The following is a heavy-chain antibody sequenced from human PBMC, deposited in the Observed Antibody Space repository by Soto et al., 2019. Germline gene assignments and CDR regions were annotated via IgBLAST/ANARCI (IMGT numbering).Heavy chain of an antibody. CDR3: AKSEADYDFWSGYYDYYYYGMDV. D-gene: IGHD3-3*01. V-gene: IGHV3-23*01. J-gene: IGHJ6*02. Sequence: EVQLLESGGGLVQPGGSLRLSCAASGFTFSSYAMSWVRQAPGKGLEWVSAISGSGGSTYYADSVKGRFTISRDNSTNTLYLQMNSLRAEDTAVYYCAKSEADYDFWSGYYDYYYYGMDVWGQGTTVTVSS. CDR2: ISGSGGST. CDR1: GFTFSSYA.